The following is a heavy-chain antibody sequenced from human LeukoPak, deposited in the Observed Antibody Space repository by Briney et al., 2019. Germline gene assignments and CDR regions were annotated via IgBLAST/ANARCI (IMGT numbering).Heavy chain of an antibody. J-gene: IGHJ4*02. Sequence: TLSLTCTVSGGSISSYYWSWIRQPPGKALEWLARIDWDDDKYYSTSLKTRLTISKDTSKNQVVLTMTNMDPVDTATYYCARIQHPYYFDYWGQGTLVTVSS. V-gene: IGHV2-70*11. CDR3: ARIQHPYYFDY. CDR2: IDWDDDK. CDR1: GGSISSYYW.